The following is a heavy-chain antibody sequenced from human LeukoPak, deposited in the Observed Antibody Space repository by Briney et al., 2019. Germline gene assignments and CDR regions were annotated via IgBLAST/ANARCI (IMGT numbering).Heavy chain of an antibody. CDR3: ARSKYSSNSIDY. J-gene: IGHJ4*02. D-gene: IGHD4-11*01. CDR2: ISGSGGST. CDR1: GFTFSSYA. Sequence: GGSLRLSCAASGFTFSSYAMSWVRQAPGKGLEWVSAISGSGGSTYYADSVKGRFTISRDNSKNTLYLQMGSLRAEDMAVYYCARSKYSSNSIDYWGQGTLVTVSS. V-gene: IGHV3-23*01.